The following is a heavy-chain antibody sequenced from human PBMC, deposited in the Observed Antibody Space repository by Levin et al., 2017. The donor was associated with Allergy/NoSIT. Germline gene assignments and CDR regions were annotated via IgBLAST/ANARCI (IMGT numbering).Heavy chain of an antibody. CDR2: IGTSGDIP. J-gene: IGHJ4*02. CDR1: GFTFSNYA. Sequence: GGSLRLSCAASGFTFSNYAMTWVRQVPGKGLEWVSRIGTSGDIPDYADSVKGRFTISRDTSRNTVYLQMNSLRAEDTALYYCVKEKWRRLGGFDYWGQGTLVTVSS. CDR3: VKEKWRRLGGFDY. V-gene: IGHV3-23*01. D-gene: IGHD5-12*01.